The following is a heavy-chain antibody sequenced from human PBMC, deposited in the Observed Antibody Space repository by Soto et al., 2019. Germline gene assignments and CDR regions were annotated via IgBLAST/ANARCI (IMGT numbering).Heavy chain of an antibody. Sequence: PGGSLRLPCAAPGFTFRNYAMHWVRQASGKGREWVAVISYDGSNKYYADSVKGRFTISRDNSKNTLYLQMNSLRAEDTAVYYCARDPEAPDSSGYYGTPYFDYSGQGT. CDR2: ISYDGSNK. J-gene: IGHJ4*02. D-gene: IGHD3-22*01. CDR3: ARDPEAPDSSGYYGTPYFDY. V-gene: IGHV3-30-3*01. CDR1: GFTFRNYA.